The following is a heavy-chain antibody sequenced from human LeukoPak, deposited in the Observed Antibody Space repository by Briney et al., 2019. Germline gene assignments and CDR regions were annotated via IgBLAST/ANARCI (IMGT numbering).Heavy chain of an antibody. CDR3: ASNTVTTSFDY. D-gene: IGHD4-11*01. CDR1: GFTFTAYY. Sequence: GASVKVSCKASGFTFTAYYMHWVRQAPGQGLEWMGWINPNSGGTNYAQKLQGRVTMTTDTSTSTAYMELSRLRSDDTAVYYCASNTVTTSFDYWGQGTLVTVSS. J-gene: IGHJ4*02. CDR2: INPNSGGT. V-gene: IGHV1-2*02.